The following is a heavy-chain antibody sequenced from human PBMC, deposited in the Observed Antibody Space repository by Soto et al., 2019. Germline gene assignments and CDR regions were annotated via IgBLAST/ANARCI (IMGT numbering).Heavy chain of an antibody. J-gene: IGHJ3*02. D-gene: IGHD1-1*01. CDR3: AKDTGTTLGVEAGNAFDI. CDR2: ISWNSGSI. CDR1: GFTFDDYA. Sequence: GGSLRLSCAASGFTFDDYAMHWVRQAPGKGLEWVSGISWNSGSIGYADSVKGRFTISRDNAKNSLYLQMNSLRAEDTALYYCAKDTGTTLGVEAGNAFDIWGQGTMVTVSS. V-gene: IGHV3-9*01.